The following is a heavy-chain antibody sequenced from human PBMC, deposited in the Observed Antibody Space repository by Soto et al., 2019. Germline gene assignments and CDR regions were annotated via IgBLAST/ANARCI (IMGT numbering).Heavy chain of an antibody. CDR2: IYYSGST. J-gene: IGHJ4*02. D-gene: IGHD6-13*01. Sequence: SETLSLTCTVSGGSISSYYWSWIRQPPGKGLERIGYIYYSGSTNYNPSLKSRVTISVDTSKNQFSLKLSSVTAADTAVYYCARGIIAARSGGYFDYWGQGTLVTVSS. CDR1: GGSISSYY. V-gene: IGHV4-59*01. CDR3: ARGIIAARSGGYFDY.